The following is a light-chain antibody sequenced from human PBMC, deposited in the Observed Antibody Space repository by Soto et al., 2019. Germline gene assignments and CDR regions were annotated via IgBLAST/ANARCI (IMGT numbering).Light chain of an antibody. CDR3: FSFTTDWTHV. Sequence: QSALTQPASVSGSPGQSITISCTGTSSDVGAYNYVSWFPQHPGKAPTLIISEVSNRPSGVSNRFSGSKSGNAASLTISGLQAEDEADYFCFSFTTDWTHVFGTGTKVTVL. CDR2: EVS. J-gene: IGLJ1*01. CDR1: SSDVGAYNY. V-gene: IGLV2-14*01.